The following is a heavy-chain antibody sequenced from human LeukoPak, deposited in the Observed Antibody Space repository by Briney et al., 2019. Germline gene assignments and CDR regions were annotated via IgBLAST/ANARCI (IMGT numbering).Heavy chain of an antibody. D-gene: IGHD6-19*01. CDR2: INSDGSST. V-gene: IGHV3-74*01. Sequence: PGGSLRLSCAASGFTFSSYSMNWVRQAPGRGLVWVSLINSDGSSTRYADSVKGRFTISRDNAKNTLYLQMNSLRAEDTAVYYCARGKAVAGTFSWFDPWGQGTLVTVSS. CDR1: GFTFSSYS. CDR3: ARGKAVAGTFSWFDP. J-gene: IGHJ5*02.